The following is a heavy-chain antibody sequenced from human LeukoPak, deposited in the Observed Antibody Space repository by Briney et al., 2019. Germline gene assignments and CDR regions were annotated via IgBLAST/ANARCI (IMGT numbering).Heavy chain of an antibody. CDR3: ARHAGRGYCSGGSCYPAPFDY. J-gene: IGHJ4*02. V-gene: IGHV5-51*01. Sequence: GESLKISCKDSGYSFTSYWIGWVRQMPGKGLEWMGIIYPGDSDTRYSPSFQGQVTISADKSISTAYLQWSSLKASDTAMYYCARHAGRGYCSGGSCYPAPFDYWGQGTLVTVSS. CDR2: IYPGDSDT. CDR1: GYSFTSYW. D-gene: IGHD2-15*01.